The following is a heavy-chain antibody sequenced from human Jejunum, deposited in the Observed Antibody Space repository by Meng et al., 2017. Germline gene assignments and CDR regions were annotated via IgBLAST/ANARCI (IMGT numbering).Heavy chain of an antibody. J-gene: IGHJ5*02. CDR2: IFYSGSS. D-gene: IGHD1-1*01. CDR1: GESISIGGSY. CDR3: ARDGQQLGRYWLDP. V-gene: IGHV4-31*03. Sequence: VPLPEAGPGLVNPSPTLSPTCMVPGESISIGGSYWTWVRQHPGKGLEWIGYIFYSGSSSYNPSLKSRITIAVDTFKNQFSLTLRSVTAADTAVYYCARDGQQLGRYWLDPWGQGTLVTVSS.